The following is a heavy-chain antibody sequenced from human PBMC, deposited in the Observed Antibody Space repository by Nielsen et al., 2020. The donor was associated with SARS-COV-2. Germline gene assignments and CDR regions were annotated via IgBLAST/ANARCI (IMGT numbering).Heavy chain of an antibody. CDR3: ARLQDGGYSSGWYDY. D-gene: IGHD6-19*01. J-gene: IGHJ4*02. CDR2: IYYSGST. V-gene: IGHV4-31*03. CDR1: GSSISSGGYY. Sequence: SETLSLTCTVSGSSISSGGYYWSWIRQHPGKGLEWIGYIYYSGSTYYNPSLKSRVTISVDTSKNQFSLKLSSVTAADTAVYYCARLQDGGYSSGWYDYWGQGTLVTVSS.